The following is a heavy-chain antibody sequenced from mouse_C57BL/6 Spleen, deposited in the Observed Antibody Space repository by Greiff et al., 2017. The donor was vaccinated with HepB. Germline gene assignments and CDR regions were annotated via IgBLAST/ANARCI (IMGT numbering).Heavy chain of an antibody. CDR3: ARGGSYAMDY. CDR1: GYTFTSYW. CDR2: IDPSDSYT. Sequence: QVQLQQSGAELVKPGASVKLSCKASGYTFTSYWMQWVKQRPGQGLEWIGEIDPSDSYTNYNQKFKGKATLTVDTSSSTAYMQLSSLTSEDSAVYYCARGGSYAMDYWGQGTSVTVSS. D-gene: IGHD1-1*02. V-gene: IGHV1-50*01. J-gene: IGHJ4*01.